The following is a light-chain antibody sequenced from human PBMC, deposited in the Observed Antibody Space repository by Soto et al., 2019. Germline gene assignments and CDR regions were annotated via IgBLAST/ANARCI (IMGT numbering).Light chain of an antibody. Sequence: IQMTQSPSSLSASVGDRVTITCRASQDIANFLHWYQHKPGKAPRLLIYAASNLQRGVPSRFSGRGSGTDFTLTINSLEHEDFASYYCHQSLSSHYSFRPGTKVDIK. CDR3: HQSLSSHYS. V-gene: IGKV1-39*01. J-gene: IGKJ2*03. CDR1: QDIANF. CDR2: AAS.